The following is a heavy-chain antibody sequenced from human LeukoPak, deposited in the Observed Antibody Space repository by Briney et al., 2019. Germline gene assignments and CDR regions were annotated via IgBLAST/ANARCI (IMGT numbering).Heavy chain of an antibody. J-gene: IGHJ5*02. D-gene: IGHD3-3*01. V-gene: IGHV3-23*01. CDR3: ASNDFWSGYYS. CDR1: GLTFNNYA. CDR2: ISGRGASK. Sequence: PGGSLRLSCAVSGLTFNNYAMSWVRQAPGKGLEWVSGISGRGASKYYADSVKGRFTISRDNSKNTLYLQMNSLRAEDTAVYYCASNDFWSGYYSWGQGTLVTVSS.